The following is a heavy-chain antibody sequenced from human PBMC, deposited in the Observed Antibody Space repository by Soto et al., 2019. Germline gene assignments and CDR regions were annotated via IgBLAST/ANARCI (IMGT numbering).Heavy chain of an antibody. CDR2: MNPNSGNT. Sequence: GASVKVSCKASGYTFTSYDINWVRQATGQGLEWMGWMNPNSGNTGYAQKFQGRVTMTRNTSISTAYMELSSLRSEDTAVYYCARGSICSSTSCSIYYFDYWGQGTLVTVSS. D-gene: IGHD2-2*01. CDR3: ARGSICSSTSCSIYYFDY. J-gene: IGHJ4*02. CDR1: GYTFTSYD. V-gene: IGHV1-8*01.